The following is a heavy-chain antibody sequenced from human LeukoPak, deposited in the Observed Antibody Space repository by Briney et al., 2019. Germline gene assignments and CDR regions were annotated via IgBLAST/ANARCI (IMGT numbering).Heavy chain of an antibody. CDR2: INGGNGNT. D-gene: IGHD5-18*01. CDR1: GYTFTSYA. Sequence: ASVKVSCKASGYTFTSYAMHWVRQAPGQRLEWMGWINGGNGNTKYSQRFQGRVTITRDTSASTAYMELSSLRSEDTAVYHCARPYSYASLGNWGQGTLVTVSS. J-gene: IGHJ4*02. CDR3: ARPYSYASLGN. V-gene: IGHV1-3*01.